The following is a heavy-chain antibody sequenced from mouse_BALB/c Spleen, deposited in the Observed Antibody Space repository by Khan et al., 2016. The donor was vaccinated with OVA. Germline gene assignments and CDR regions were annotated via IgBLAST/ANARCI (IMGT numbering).Heavy chain of an antibody. CDR3: TRCCVSKHQSTY. CDR1: GYTFTNYW. CDR2: IFPGTGTT. J-gene: IGHJ3*01. Sequence: QVQLQQSGAELVKPGASVKLSCKTSGYTFTNYWISWVQQRPGQGLGWIGKIFPGTGTTYYNEHFKAKATLTIDTSSSTAYMQLSSLTSEDTAVYSCTRCCVSKHQSTYWGQRTLFTTSA. V-gene: IGHV1S132*01. D-gene: IGHD2-5*01.